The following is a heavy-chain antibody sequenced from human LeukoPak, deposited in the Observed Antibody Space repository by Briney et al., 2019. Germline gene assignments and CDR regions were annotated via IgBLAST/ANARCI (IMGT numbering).Heavy chain of an antibody. CDR3: ARDHRQTYDILTGHYYYYMDV. CDR1: GYTFTGYY. CDR2: INPNSGGT. V-gene: IGHV1-2*02. Sequence: ASVKVSCKASGYTFTGYYMHWVRQAPGQGLEWMGWINPNSGGTNYAQKFQGRVTMTRDTSISTAYMELSRLRSDDTAVYYCARDHRQTYDILTGHYYYYMDVWAKGPRSPSP. D-gene: IGHD3-9*01. J-gene: IGHJ6*03.